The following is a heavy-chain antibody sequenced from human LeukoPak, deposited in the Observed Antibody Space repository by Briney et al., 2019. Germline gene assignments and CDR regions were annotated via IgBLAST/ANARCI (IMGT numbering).Heavy chain of an antibody. D-gene: IGHD3-3*01. CDR3: ARRITIFGVVVRSGAFDI. CDR1: GGTFSSYA. Sequence: SVKVSCKASGGTFSSYAISWVRQAPGQGLEWMGGIIPIFGTANYAQKLQGRVTMTTDTSTSTAYMELRSLRSDDTAVYYCARRITIFGVVVRSGAFDIWGQGTMVTVSS. J-gene: IGHJ3*02. V-gene: IGHV1-69*05. CDR2: IIPIFGTA.